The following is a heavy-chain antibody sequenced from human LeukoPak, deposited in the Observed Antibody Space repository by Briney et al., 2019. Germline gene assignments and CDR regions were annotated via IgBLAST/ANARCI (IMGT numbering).Heavy chain of an antibody. CDR2: FYSSGST. V-gene: IGHV4-39*07. Sequence: PSETLSLTCNVSGDPLNDNLYYWGWIRQSPGKGLEWIGAFYSSGSTSSHSSLKSRVTISVDTSRTQLSLKLDSVTDTDTAVYYCVRDGRFDSACFDSWGPGILVTVSS. J-gene: IGHJ4*02. D-gene: IGHD6-19*01. CDR3: VRDGRFDSACFDS. CDR1: GDPLNDNLYY.